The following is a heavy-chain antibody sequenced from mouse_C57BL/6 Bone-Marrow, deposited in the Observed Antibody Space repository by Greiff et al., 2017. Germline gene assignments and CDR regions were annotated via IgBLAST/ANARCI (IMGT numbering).Heavy chain of an antibody. J-gene: IGHJ4*01. CDR2: SRNKANDYTT. CDR3: ARDDYYGSSYPYYYAMDY. V-gene: IGHV7-1*01. Sequence: EVQLVESGGGLVQSGRSLRLSCATSGFTFSDFYMEWVRQAPGKGLEWIAASRNKANDYTTEYSASVKGRFIVSRDTSQSILYLQMNALRAEDTAIYYCARDDYYGSSYPYYYAMDYWGQGTSVTVSS. D-gene: IGHD1-1*01. CDR1: GFTFSDFY.